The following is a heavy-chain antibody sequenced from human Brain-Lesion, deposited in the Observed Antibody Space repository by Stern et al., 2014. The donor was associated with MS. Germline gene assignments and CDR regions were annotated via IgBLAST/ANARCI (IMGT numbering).Heavy chain of an antibody. D-gene: IGHD1-26*01. J-gene: IGHJ4*02. V-gene: IGHV4-39*01. CDR1: GGSISSSTYY. CDR3: ARHDSVPRTSQLYSARDRGPGYFDY. Sequence: QVQLVESGPGLVKPSETLSLTCTVSGGSISSSTYYWAWIRQPPGKGLEWIGNIHYSGFPYYNPSLKSRVPISADMSKKQFFLKLSSVTAADTAIYYCARHDSVPRTSQLYSARDRGPGYFDYWGQGTLVTVSS. CDR2: IHYSGFP.